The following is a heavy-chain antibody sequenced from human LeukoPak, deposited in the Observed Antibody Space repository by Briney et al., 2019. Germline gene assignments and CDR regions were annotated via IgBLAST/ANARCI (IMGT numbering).Heavy chain of an antibody. V-gene: IGHV3-48*03. J-gene: IGHJ4*02. CDR2: ISSSGSTI. Sequence: GGSLRLSCAASGFTFSSYEMNWVRQAPGKGLEWVSYISSSGSTIYYADSVKGRFTISRDNSKNTLFLQMSSLRVEDTAMYYCAKDAAGPEYWGQGTLVTVSS. D-gene: IGHD6-13*01. CDR3: AKDAAGPEY. CDR1: GFTFSSYE.